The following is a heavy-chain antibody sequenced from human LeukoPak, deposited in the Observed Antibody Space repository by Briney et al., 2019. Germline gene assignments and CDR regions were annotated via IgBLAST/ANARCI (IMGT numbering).Heavy chain of an antibody. CDR3: ARQRGGSGPMDV. V-gene: IGHV4-34*01. Sequence: SETLSLTCAVYGGSFSGYYWSWIRQPPGKGLEWIGEINHSGSTNYNPSLKSRVTISVDTSKNQFSLKLSSVTAADTAVYFCARQRGGSGPMDVWGQGTTVTVSS. J-gene: IGHJ6*02. CDR1: GGSFSGYY. CDR2: INHSGST. D-gene: IGHD3-16*01.